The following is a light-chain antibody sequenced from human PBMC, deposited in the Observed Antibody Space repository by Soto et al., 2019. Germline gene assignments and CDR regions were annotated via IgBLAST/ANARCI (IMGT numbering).Light chain of an antibody. J-gene: IGKJ1*01. CDR1: QNINRW. Sequence: DIQMSQSPSSLSASVGDSVTITCRASQNINRWLAWYQQKPGRAPKLLIYDASSLQRGVPSRFSGSGSGTEFALTISSLQPDDFATYHCQEYNTYSWAFGQGTKVDSK. CDR2: DAS. V-gene: IGKV1-5*01. CDR3: QEYNTYSWA.